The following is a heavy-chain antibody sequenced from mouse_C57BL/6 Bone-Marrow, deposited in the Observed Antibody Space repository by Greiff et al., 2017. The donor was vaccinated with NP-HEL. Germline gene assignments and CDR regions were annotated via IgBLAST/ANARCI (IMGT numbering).Heavy chain of an antibody. J-gene: IGHJ1*03. CDR3: ARFRYYYGSSYGYFDV. CDR1: GYAFTNYL. V-gene: IGHV1-54*01. D-gene: IGHD1-1*01. CDR2: INPGSGGT. Sequence: QVQLQQSGAELVRPGTSVKVSCKASGYAFTNYLIEWVKQRPGPGLEWIGVINPGSGGTNYNEKFKGKATLTADKSSSTAYMQLSSLTSEDSAVYFCARFRYYYGSSYGYFDVWGTGTTVTVSS.